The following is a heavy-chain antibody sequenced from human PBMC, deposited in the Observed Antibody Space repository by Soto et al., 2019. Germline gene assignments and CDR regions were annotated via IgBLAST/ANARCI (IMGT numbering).Heavy chain of an antibody. CDR2: TYYRSKWYN. Sequence: SQTLSLTCAISGDSVSSNSAAWNWISQSPSRGLEWLGRTYYRSKWYNDYAVSVKSRITINPDTSKNQFSLQLNSVTPEDTAVYYCARGSITMVRGVILWTYYFDYWGQGTLVTVSS. CDR3: ARGSITMVRGVILWTYYFDY. D-gene: IGHD3-10*01. V-gene: IGHV6-1*01. CDR1: GDSVSSNSAA. J-gene: IGHJ4*02.